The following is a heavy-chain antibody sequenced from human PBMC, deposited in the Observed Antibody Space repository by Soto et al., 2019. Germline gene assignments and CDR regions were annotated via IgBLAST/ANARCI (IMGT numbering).Heavy chain of an antibody. J-gene: IGHJ4*02. CDR2: ISSSSTI. V-gene: IGHV3-48*02. D-gene: IGHD5-18*01. CDR1: GFTFSSYT. Sequence: GGSLRLSCAASGFTFSSYTMNWVRQAPGKGLEWVSYISSSSTIYYADSVKGRFTISRDNAKNSLYLQMNSLRDEDTAVYYCARDPGDTAMVTWFDYWGQGTLVTVSS. CDR3: ARDPGDTAMVTWFDY.